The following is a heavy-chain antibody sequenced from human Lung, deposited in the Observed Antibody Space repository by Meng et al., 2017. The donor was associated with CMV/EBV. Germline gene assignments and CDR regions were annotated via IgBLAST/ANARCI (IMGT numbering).Heavy chain of an antibody. CDR3: ARDLVGYDAFDV. D-gene: IGHD3-22*01. CDR1: GYTFITYY. CDR2: INPDGGTT. Sequence: ASXXVSXKASGYTFITYYIHWVRQAPGQGLEWMGRINPDGGTTTYSQKFQGGVTLTSDTSTNTVYMELSRLRYEDTAVYYCARDLVGYDAFDVWGQGTMVTVSS. V-gene: IGHV1-46*01. J-gene: IGHJ3*01.